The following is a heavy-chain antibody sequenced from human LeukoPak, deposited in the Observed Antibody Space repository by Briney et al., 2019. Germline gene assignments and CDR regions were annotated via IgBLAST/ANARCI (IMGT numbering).Heavy chain of an antibody. CDR3: ARQPALIHSHFDY. Sequence: SGTLSLTCTVSGGSISSGSYYWGWIRQPPGKGLEWIGSIYFSGSTYYNPSLKSRVTISLDTSKNQFSLKLSSVTAADTAVYYCARQPALIHSHFDYWGQGTLVTVSS. J-gene: IGHJ4*02. CDR2: IYFSGST. CDR1: GGSISSGSYY. V-gene: IGHV4-39*01.